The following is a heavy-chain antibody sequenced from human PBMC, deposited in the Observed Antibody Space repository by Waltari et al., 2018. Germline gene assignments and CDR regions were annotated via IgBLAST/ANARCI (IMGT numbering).Heavy chain of an antibody. CDR3: ARDLVATPP. Sequence: EVQLVESGGDLVQPGGSLSLSCAASGFTFSRSWMTWVRQAPGKGLEGVGNIQQNGSEKWYADSVRGRFTISRDNAMNALYLQMNSLRVEDTAVYYCARDLVATPPWGQGTLVTVSS. CDR1: GFTFSRSW. D-gene: IGHD2-21*02. J-gene: IGHJ5*02. V-gene: IGHV3-7*01. CDR2: IQQNGSEK.